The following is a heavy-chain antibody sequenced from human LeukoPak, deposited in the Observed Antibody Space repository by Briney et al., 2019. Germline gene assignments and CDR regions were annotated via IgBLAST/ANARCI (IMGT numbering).Heavy chain of an antibody. D-gene: IGHD6-13*01. CDR2: INHSGST. Sequence: SETLSLTCAVYGGSFSGYYWSWIRQPPGKGLEWIGEINHSGSTNYNPSLKSRVTISVDTSKNQFSLKLSSVTAADTAVYYCARGLLIATAGTTWGQGTLVTVSS. CDR1: GGSFSGYY. CDR3: ARGLLIATAGTT. J-gene: IGHJ4*02. V-gene: IGHV4-34*01.